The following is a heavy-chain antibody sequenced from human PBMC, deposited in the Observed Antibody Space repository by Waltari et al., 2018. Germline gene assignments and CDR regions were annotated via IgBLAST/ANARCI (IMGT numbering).Heavy chain of an antibody. D-gene: IGHD3-10*01. CDR2: VYYTGST. V-gene: IGHV4-39*02. CDR1: GDSIPRSTYY. J-gene: IGHJ5*02. Sequence: QLQLQESGPSLVKPSETLSLPCTVSGDSIPRSTYYWAWLRQPPGKGLEWIGSVYYTGSTYYKASIKSRVTISVDTSKNYFSLSLTSVTATDTAIYFCARTFMVRTIRSRGWFDPWGQGTLVTVSS. CDR3: ARTFMVRTIRSRGWFDP.